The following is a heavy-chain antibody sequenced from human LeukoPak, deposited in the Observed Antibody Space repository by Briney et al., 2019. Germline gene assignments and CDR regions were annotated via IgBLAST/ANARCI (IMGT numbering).Heavy chain of an antibody. CDR2: IYPGDSDT. Sequence: PGESLKISCKGSGYNFTNYWIGWVRQMPGKGLEWMGIIYPGDSDTTYSPSFQGQVTISADKSISTAYLQWSSLKAPDTAMYYCARREVDGYINVGGHWGQGTLVTVSS. CDR3: ARREVDGYINVGGH. J-gene: IGHJ4*02. D-gene: IGHD5-24*01. CDR1: GYNFTNYW. V-gene: IGHV5-51*01.